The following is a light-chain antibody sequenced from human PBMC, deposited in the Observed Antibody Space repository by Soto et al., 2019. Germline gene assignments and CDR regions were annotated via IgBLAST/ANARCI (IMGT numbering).Light chain of an antibody. CDR3: QQYGDSPMST. CDR2: GAS. Sequence: EIVLTQSPGTLSSSPGERATLSCRASQSVSSSHLAWYQQKPGQAPRLLIYGASSRATGIPDRFSGSGSGKEFTLTISRLESEDFAVYFCQQYGDSPMSTFGQGTQLEIK. J-gene: IGKJ2*01. V-gene: IGKV3-20*01. CDR1: QSVSSSH.